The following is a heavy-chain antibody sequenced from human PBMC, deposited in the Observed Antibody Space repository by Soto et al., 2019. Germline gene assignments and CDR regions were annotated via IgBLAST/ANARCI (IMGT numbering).Heavy chain of an antibody. D-gene: IGHD6-6*01. Sequence: QITLKESGPTLVKPTQPLTLTCTFSGFSLSTVGVGVGWIRQPPGKALQWLALIYWNGDKYYSPSLTNRLTITKDTSKNQVVLTMTDMDPVDAGTFFCAHKGQLVGDWFDPWGQGTLVTVSS. CDR2: IYWNGDK. J-gene: IGHJ5*02. V-gene: IGHV2-5*01. CDR3: AHKGQLVGDWFDP. CDR1: GFSLSTVGVG.